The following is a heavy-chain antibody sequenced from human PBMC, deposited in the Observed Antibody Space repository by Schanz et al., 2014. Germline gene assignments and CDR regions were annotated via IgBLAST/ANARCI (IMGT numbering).Heavy chain of an antibody. CDR1: GYTFTGYY. V-gene: IGHV1-2*06. CDR3: ARGLVRSFAY. D-gene: IGHD2-8*02. CDR2: INPNSGAT. Sequence: QVQLVQSGAEVKKPGASVKVSCQASGYTFTGYYMHWVRQAPGQGLEWMGQINPNSGATIYAQNFQGRVTMTRDTSLSTAYMELSRLRSDDTAVYYCARGLVRSFAYWGQGTLVTVSS. J-gene: IGHJ4*02.